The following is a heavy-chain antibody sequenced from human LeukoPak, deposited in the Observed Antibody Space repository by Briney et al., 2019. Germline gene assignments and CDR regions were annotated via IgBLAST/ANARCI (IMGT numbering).Heavy chain of an antibody. CDR2: INYSGST. Sequence: PSETLSLTCTVSGGSISSGAYYWSWIRQHPGRGLEWIGYINYSGSTYYNPSLLSRLAISVDTSKNQFSLKVSSVTAADTAVYYCARADSPRYQVRFYYYMDVWGKGTTVTVSS. CDR3: ARADSPRYQVRFYYYMDV. CDR1: GGSISSGAYY. J-gene: IGHJ6*03. V-gene: IGHV4-31*03. D-gene: IGHD2-2*01.